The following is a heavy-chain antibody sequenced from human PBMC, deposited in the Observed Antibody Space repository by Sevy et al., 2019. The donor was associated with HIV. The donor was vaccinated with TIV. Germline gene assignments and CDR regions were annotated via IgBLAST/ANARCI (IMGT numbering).Heavy chain of an antibody. J-gene: IGHJ4*02. CDR3: ARGEGARGYSYGFVDY. CDR1: GYTFTSYG. Sequence: ASVKVSCKASGYTFTSYGISWVRQAPGQGLEWMGCISAYNGNTNYAQKLQGRVTMTTDTSTSTAYMELRSLRSDDTAVYYCARGEGARGYSYGFVDYWGQGTLVTVSS. D-gene: IGHD5-18*01. CDR2: ISAYNGNT. V-gene: IGHV1-18*01.